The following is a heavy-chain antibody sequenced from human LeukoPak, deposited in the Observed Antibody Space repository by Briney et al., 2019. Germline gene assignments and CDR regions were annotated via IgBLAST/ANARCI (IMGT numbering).Heavy chain of an antibody. Sequence: PGGSLRLSCAASGFTFSSYGMHWVRQAPGKGLEWAAFIRYDGSNKYYADSVKGRFTISRDNSKNTLYLQMNSLRAEDTAVYYCARSGYFLKMRPGYFDSWGQGTLVTVSS. CDR3: ARSGYFLKMRPGYFDS. CDR2: IRYDGSNK. CDR1: GFTFSSYG. V-gene: IGHV3-30*02. J-gene: IGHJ4*02. D-gene: IGHD3-22*01.